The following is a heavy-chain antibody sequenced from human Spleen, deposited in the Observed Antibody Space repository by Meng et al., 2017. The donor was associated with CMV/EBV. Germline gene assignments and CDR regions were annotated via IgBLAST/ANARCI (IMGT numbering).Heavy chain of an antibody. CDR2: ISYDGSNK. CDR3: ARAGRWLQPSSGGGIDY. CDR1: GFTFSSYA. J-gene: IGHJ4*02. Sequence: GESLKISCAASGFTFSSYAMHWVRQAPGKGLEWVAVISYDGSNKYYADSVKGQFTISRDNSKNTLYLQMNSLRAEDTAVYYCARAGRWLQPSSGGGIDYWGQGTLVTVSS. D-gene: IGHD5-24*01. V-gene: IGHV3-30-3*01.